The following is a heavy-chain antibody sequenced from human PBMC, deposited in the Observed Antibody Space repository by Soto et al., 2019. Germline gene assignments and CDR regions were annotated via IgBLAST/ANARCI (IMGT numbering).Heavy chain of an antibody. Sequence: EVHLLEFGGGLVQPGGSLRLSCAASGFTFSNYAMNWVRQAPGKGLEWVSGITGSSGRTFYADSVKGRFTISRDNSKSTVYLQMNTVRADDTAVYYCAKEYTTISRGSFDYWGQGALVTISS. CDR1: GFTFSNYA. CDR2: ITGSSGRT. J-gene: IGHJ4*02. D-gene: IGHD2-2*01. CDR3: AKEYTTISRGSFDY. V-gene: IGHV3-23*01.